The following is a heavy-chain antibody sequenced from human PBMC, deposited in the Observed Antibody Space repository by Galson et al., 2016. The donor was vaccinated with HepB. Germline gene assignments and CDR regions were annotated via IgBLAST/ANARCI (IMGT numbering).Heavy chain of an antibody. CDR3: ARASAEWFPISFYFNL. D-gene: IGHD3-3*01. J-gene: IGHJ4*02. CDR2: IHISGST. Sequence: TLSLTCNVSDDSINSGSYYWSWIRQPAGKGLEWIGRIHISGSTNYNSSLRSRVALSIETSKNQFSLKLSSVTAADTAVHYCARASAEWFPISFYFNLWGQGTLVTVSS. CDR1: DDSINSGSYY. V-gene: IGHV4-61*02.